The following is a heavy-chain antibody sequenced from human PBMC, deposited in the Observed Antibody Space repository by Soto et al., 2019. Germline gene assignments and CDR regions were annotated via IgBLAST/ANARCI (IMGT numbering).Heavy chain of an antibody. Sequence: QVQLVQSGAEVKKPGSSVNVSCKASGGTFSRYAISWVRQAPGQGLEWMGGIIPIFGTANYAQKFQGRVTITADKSTSTAYMQLSSLRSEDTAVYYCPRVQGVKWGYYYYGMDVWGQGTTVTVSS. J-gene: IGHJ6*02. CDR1: GGTFSRYA. D-gene: IGHD3-10*01. V-gene: IGHV1-69*06. CDR2: IIPIFGTA. CDR3: PRVQGVKWGYYYYGMDV.